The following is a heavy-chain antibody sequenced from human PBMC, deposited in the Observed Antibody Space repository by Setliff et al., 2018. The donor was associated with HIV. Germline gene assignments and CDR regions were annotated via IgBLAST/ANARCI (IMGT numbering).Heavy chain of an antibody. V-gene: IGHV5-51*01. CDR1: GFNFLAHW. CDR3: ARLPYYVSGGVFDH. J-gene: IGHJ4*02. Sequence: PGASLKISCQCSGFNFLAHWIGWVRQVPEKGLEWMGIVYPGDSDTRYNPSFEGQVTVSADKTITTACLQLTSLKASDTAMYFCARLPYYVSGGVFDHWGKGTLVTVSS. CDR2: VYPGDSDT. D-gene: IGHD3-10*01.